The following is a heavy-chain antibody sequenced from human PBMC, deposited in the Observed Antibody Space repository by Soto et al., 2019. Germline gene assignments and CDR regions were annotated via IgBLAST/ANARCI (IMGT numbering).Heavy chain of an antibody. V-gene: IGHV1-18*01. CDR1: GYSFTNYG. CDR2: ISGFNGNT. D-gene: IGHD6-19*01. Sequence: QDQLVQSGAEVKKPGASVTVYCKASGYSFTNYGITWVRQAPGQGLEWMGWISGFNGNTHYAQKLQGRVTMTTDASTGTAYMELVSLRSDDTAGYYCGRDRGVAPPVAGNTHYYYYMDVWGKGTTVTVSS. J-gene: IGHJ6*03. CDR3: GRDRGVAPPVAGNTHYYYYMDV.